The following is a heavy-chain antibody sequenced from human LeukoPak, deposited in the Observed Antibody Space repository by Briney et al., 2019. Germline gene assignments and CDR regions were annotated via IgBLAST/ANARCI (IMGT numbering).Heavy chain of an antibody. CDR1: GYTFTGYD. CDR2: MDPNSGNT. CDR3: ARGQRALRYFDWLPKGKPTYYFDY. D-gene: IGHD3-9*01. V-gene: IGHV1-8*01. Sequence: ASVKVSCKASGYTFTGYDINWVRQATGQELEWMGWMDPNSGNTGYAQKFQGRVTMTRNTSISTAYMELSSLRSEDTAVYYCARGQRALRYFDWLPKGKPTYYFDYWGQGTLVAVSS. J-gene: IGHJ4*02.